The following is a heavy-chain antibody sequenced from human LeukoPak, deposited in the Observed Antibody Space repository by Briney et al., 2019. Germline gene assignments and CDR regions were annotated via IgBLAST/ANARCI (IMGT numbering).Heavy chain of an antibody. D-gene: IGHD2-2*01. CDR1: GFTFSRLA. Sequence: GGSLRLSCAASGFTFSRLAMTWVRQAPGKGLVWVSRINTDGSHTTYADSVKGRFTISRDNTKNTVYLQMNSLRAEDTAVYYCASCSSTSCSGYWGQGTLVTVSS. J-gene: IGHJ4*02. CDR3: ASCSSTSCSGY. V-gene: IGHV3-74*01. CDR2: INTDGSHT.